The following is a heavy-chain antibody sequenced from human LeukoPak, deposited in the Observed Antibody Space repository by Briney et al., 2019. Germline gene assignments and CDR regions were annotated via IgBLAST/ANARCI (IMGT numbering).Heavy chain of an antibody. CDR2: INPNSGGT. Sequence: GASVKVSCKASGYTFAGYYMHWVRQAPGQGLEWMGWINPNSGGTNYAQKFQGRVTMTRDTSISTAYMELSRLRSDDTAVYYCARIVVPAANVDYWGQGTLVTVSS. CDR1: GYTFAGYY. J-gene: IGHJ4*02. CDR3: ARIVVPAANVDY. V-gene: IGHV1-2*02. D-gene: IGHD2-2*01.